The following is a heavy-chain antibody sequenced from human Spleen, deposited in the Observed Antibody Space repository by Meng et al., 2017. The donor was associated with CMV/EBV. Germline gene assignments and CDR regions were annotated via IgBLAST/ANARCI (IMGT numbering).Heavy chain of an antibody. D-gene: IGHD2-2*01. CDR2: IIPILGIA. V-gene: IGHV1-69*10. J-gene: IGHJ5*02. CDR3: ASYYCSSTSCYSRPPNYWFDP. Sequence: SYAISWVRQAPGKKLEWMGGIIPILGIANYEQKFQGRVTITADKSTSTAYMELSSLRSEDTAVYYCASYYCSSTSCYSRPPNYWFDPWGQGTLVTVSS. CDR1: SYA.